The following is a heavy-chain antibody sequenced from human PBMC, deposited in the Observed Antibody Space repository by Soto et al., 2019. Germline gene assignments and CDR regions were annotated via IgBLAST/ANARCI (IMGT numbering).Heavy chain of an antibody. CDR1: GFTFSSYA. J-gene: IGHJ4*02. D-gene: IGHD1-20*01. CDR3: ARDITGTAYFDY. CDR2: ISYDGNNK. V-gene: IGHV3-30-3*01. Sequence: QVQLVESGGGVVQPGRSLRLSCAASGFTFSSYAMHWVRQAPGKGLEWVAVISYDGNNKYDADSVKGRFTISRDNSKNTLYLQMNSLTVEDTAVYYCARDITGTAYFDYWGQGTLVTVSS.